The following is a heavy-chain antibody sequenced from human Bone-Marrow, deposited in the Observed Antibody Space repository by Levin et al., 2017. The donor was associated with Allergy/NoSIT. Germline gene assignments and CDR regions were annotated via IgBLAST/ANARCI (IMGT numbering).Heavy chain of an antibody. CDR2: INSDGSST. Sequence: LSLTCAASGFTFRTYWMHWVRQPPGKGLVWVSHINSDGSSTNYADSVKGRFTISRDNAKNTLYLQMNSLRAEDTAVYYCVRSYYSSPDNWGQGTLVTVSS. V-gene: IGHV3-74*01. CDR3: VRSYYSSPDN. J-gene: IGHJ4*02. CDR1: GFTFRTYW. D-gene: IGHD4-11*01.